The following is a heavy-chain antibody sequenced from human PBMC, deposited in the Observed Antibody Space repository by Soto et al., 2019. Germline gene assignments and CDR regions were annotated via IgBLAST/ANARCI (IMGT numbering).Heavy chain of an antibody. J-gene: IGHJ4*02. V-gene: IGHV4-39*01. D-gene: IGHD4-4*01. CDR3: ARLEVRRFLDY. CDR1: GGSISSSSYY. Sequence: QLQLQESGPGLVKPSETLSLTCTVSGGSISSSSYYWGWIRQPPGKGLEWIGSIYYSGSTYYNPSLKGRVTISVDTSKNQFSLKLSSVTAADTAVYYCARLEVRRFLDYWGQGTLVTVSS. CDR2: IYYSGST.